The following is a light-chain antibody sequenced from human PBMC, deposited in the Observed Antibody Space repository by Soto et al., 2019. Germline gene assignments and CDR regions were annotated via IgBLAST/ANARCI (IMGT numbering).Light chain of an antibody. V-gene: IGLV2-14*01. CDR2: DVS. J-gene: IGLJ2*01. CDR3: SSYTSSSTVV. Sequence: QSALTQPASVSGSPGQSITISCTGTSSDVGGYKYVAWYQQYPGKAPKLMIYDVSNRPSGVSNRFSGSKSGNTASLTISGLQAEEEADYYCSSYTSSSTVVFGGGTKLTVL. CDR1: SSDVGGYKY.